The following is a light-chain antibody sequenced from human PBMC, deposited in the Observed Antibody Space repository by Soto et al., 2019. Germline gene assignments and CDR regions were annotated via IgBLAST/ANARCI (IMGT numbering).Light chain of an antibody. CDR1: HDISTY. CDR2: EAS. V-gene: IGKV1-9*01. J-gene: IGKJ5*01. CDR3: QQLNTLPFN. Sequence: DIQLTQSPSLLSASVGDRVTITCRASHDISTYLAWYQQKPGKAPKLMIYEASTLQSGVPSRFSGSGSGTAFTLTISGLLPEDFATYHCQQLNTLPFNVGQGTRLYTK.